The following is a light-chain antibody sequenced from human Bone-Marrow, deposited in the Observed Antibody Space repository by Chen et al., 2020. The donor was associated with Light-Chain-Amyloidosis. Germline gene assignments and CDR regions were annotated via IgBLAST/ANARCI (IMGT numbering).Light chain of an antibody. CDR2: RDT. V-gene: IGLV3-25*03. CDR3: QSADSSGTYEVI. J-gene: IGLJ2*01. Sequence: SYELTQPPSVSVSPGQTARITCSGDDLPTKYAYWYQQKPGQAPVLVIHRDTERPSGISERFSGSSSGTTATLTISGVQAEDEADYHWQSADSSGTYEVIVGGGTKLTVL. CDR1: DLPTKY.